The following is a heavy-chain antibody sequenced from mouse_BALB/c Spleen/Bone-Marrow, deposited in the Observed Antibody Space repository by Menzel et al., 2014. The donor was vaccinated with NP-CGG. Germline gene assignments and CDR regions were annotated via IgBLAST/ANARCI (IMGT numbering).Heavy chain of an antibody. CDR1: GFTFSDNW. V-gene: IGHV1-9*01. CDR3: ARDYRYGRGNAMDY. D-gene: IGHD2-14*01. CDR2: ILPGSGTT. Sequence: VQLQVSGAELMKPGASVKISCKATGFTFSDNWIEWVKQRPGHGLEWIGEILPGSGTTNYNEKFKGKATFTADTSTNTAYLQLSSLTSEDSAVYYCARDYRYGRGNAMDYWGQGTSVTVSS. J-gene: IGHJ4*01.